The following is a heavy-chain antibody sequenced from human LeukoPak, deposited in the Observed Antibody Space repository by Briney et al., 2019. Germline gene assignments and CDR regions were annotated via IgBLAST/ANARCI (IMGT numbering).Heavy chain of an antibody. CDR2: IYTSGST. CDR1: GGSISSYY. CDR3: ARPTYDFWSGLAFDI. D-gene: IGHD3-3*01. Sequence: SETLSLTCTVSGGSISSYYWSWIRQPPGKGLEWIGYIYTSGSTNYNPSLKSRVTISVDTSKNQFSLKLSSVTAADTAVCYCARPTYDFWSGLAFDIWGQGTMVTVFS. J-gene: IGHJ3*02. V-gene: IGHV4-4*09.